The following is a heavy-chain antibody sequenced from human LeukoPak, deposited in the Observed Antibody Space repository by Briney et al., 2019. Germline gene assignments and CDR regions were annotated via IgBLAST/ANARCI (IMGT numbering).Heavy chain of an antibody. J-gene: IGHJ4*02. Sequence: GGSLRLSCAASGFTFSTYWMSWVRQAPGKGLEWVANIKQDGSEISYLDPEKGRFTISKDNAKNSLYLQMNSLRAEDTAVYFCTREAAAGFDYWGQGTVDAVSS. CDR1: GFTFSTYW. CDR2: IKQDGSEI. D-gene: IGHD6-13*01. V-gene: IGHV3-7*01. CDR3: TREAAAGFDY.